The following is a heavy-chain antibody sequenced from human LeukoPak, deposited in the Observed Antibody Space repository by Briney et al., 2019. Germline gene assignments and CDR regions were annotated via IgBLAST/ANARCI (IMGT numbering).Heavy chain of an antibody. CDR3: ATGAAADH. V-gene: IGHV3-33*01. CDR1: GFTFSSYG. D-gene: IGHD6-13*01. CDR2: IWYDGSKK. Sequence: GGSLRLSCAESGFTFSSYGMHWVRQAPGKGLEWVAVIWYDGSKKYYAGSVKGRFTISRDNSKNTLYLQMNSLSAADTAVYYCATGAAADHWGQGTLVTVSS. J-gene: IGHJ4*02.